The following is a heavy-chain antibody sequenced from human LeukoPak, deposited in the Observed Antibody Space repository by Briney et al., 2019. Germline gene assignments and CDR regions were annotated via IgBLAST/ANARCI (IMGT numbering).Heavy chain of an antibody. CDR1: GFTFSSYA. CDR2: ISGSGGST. J-gene: IGHJ5*02. D-gene: IGHD6-19*01. CDR3: VNTGQWLVPSNWFDP. Sequence: PGGSLRLSCAASGFTFSSYAMSWVRQAPGKGLEWVSAISGSGGSTYYADSVKGRFTISRDNSENTLYLQMNSLRAEDTAVYYCVNTGQWLVPSNWFDPWGQGTLVTVSS. V-gene: IGHV3-23*01.